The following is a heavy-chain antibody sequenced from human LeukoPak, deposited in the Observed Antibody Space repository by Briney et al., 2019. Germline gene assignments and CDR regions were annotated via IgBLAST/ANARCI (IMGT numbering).Heavy chain of an antibody. CDR3: AKGDWGFGGVIVTHFDY. J-gene: IGHJ4*02. D-gene: IGHD3-16*02. V-gene: IGHV3-53*05. Sequence: GGSLRLSCAASGFTVSSSYMSWVRQAPGKGLEWVSVIYSGGSTYYADSVKGRFTISRDNSKNSLYLQMNSLRAEDTALYYCAKGDWGFGGVIVTHFDYWGQGTLVTVSS. CDR2: IYSGGST. CDR1: GFTVSSSY.